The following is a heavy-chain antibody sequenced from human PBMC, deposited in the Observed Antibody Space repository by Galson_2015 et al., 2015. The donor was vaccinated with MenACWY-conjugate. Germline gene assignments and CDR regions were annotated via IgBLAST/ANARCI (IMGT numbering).Heavy chain of an antibody. V-gene: IGHV6-1*01. J-gene: IGHJ4*02. Sequence: CAISGDSVSSNTATWNWFRQSPSRGLEWLGRTYCWPQCNYEYAVSVKGRLTINPDASKNQFSLQLNSVTPEDTAVYYCARGVAPANIPRFDFWGQGTLVTVSS. CDR2: TYCWPQCNY. CDR1: GDSVSSNTAT. D-gene: IGHD2-2*01. CDR3: ARGVAPANIPRFDF.